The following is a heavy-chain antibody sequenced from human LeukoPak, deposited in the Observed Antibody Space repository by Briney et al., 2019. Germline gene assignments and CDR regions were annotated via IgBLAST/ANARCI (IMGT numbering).Heavy chain of an antibody. CDR1: GYTFTSYG. CDR2: ISAYNGNT. J-gene: IGHJ6*02. CDR3: AREGDCSGGSCFPLYGMDV. D-gene: IGHD2-15*01. Sequence: ASVKVSCKASGYTFTSYGISWVRQAPGQGLEWMGWISAYNGNTNYAQKLQGRVTMTTDTSTSTAYMELRSLRSDDTAVYYCAREGDCSGGSCFPLYGMDVWGQGTTVTVSS. V-gene: IGHV1-18*01.